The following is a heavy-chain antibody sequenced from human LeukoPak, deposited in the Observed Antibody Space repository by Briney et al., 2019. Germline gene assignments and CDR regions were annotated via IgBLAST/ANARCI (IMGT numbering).Heavy chain of an antibody. CDR2: INPSGGST. Sequence: ASVKVSCKASGYTFTSYYMHWVRQAPGQGLEWMGIINPSGGSTSYAQKFQGRVTMTRDMSTSTVYMELSSLRSEDTAVYYCATTIGARLMYFDYWGQGTLVTVSS. CDR1: GYTFTSYY. J-gene: IGHJ4*02. CDR3: ATTIGARLMYFDY. V-gene: IGHV1-46*01. D-gene: IGHD6-6*01.